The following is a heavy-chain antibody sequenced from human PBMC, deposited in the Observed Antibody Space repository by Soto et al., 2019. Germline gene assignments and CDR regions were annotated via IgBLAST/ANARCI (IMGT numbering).Heavy chain of an antibody. CDR2: IIPIFGTA. Sequence: ASVKVSCKASGGTFSSYAISWVRQAPGQGLEWMGGIIPIFGTANYAQKFQGRVTITADESTSTAYMELSSLRSEDTAVYYCARDGGIAAAAFDIWGQGTMVTVSS. V-gene: IGHV1-69*13. D-gene: IGHD6-13*01. CDR3: ARDGGIAAAAFDI. CDR1: GGTFSSYA. J-gene: IGHJ3*02.